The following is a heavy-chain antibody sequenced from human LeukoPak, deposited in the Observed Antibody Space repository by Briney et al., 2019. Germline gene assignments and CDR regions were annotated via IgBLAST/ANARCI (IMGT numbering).Heavy chain of an antibody. J-gene: IGHJ4*02. Sequence: PGGSLRLSCAASGFTFTNYAMSWVRQAPGKGLEWVSAISGSGGSTYYADSVKGRFTISRDNSKNTVYLQMNSLRAEDAAVYYCAKGSSWRLDYWGQGTLVTVSS. V-gene: IGHV3-23*01. CDR3: AKGSSWRLDY. D-gene: IGHD2-2*01. CDR1: GFTFTNYA. CDR2: ISGSGGST.